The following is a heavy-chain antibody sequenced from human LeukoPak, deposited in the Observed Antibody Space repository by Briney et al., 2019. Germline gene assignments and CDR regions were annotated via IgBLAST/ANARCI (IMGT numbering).Heavy chain of an antibody. Sequence: ASVKVSCKASGGTFSSYAISWVRQAPGQGLEWMGRIIPILGIANYAQKFQGRVTITADKSTSTAYMELSSLRSEDTAVYYCASSSLEMATWRAFDIWGQGTMVTVSS. V-gene: IGHV1-69*04. CDR1: GGTFSSYA. J-gene: IGHJ3*02. D-gene: IGHD5-24*01. CDR3: ASSSLEMATWRAFDI. CDR2: IIPILGIA.